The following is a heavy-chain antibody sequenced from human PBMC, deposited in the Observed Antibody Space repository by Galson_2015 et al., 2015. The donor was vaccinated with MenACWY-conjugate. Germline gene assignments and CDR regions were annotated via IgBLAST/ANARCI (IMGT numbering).Heavy chain of an antibody. D-gene: IGHD2-2*01. J-gene: IGHJ5*02. CDR3: ARDKVVPAALDWFDP. CDR2: IYYSGST. V-gene: IGHV4-39*07. CDR1: GDSISSSSYY. Sequence: TLSLTCTVSGDSISSSSYYWGWIRQPPGKGLEWIGSIYYSGSTYYNPSLKSRVTISVDTSKNQFSLKLSSVTAADTAVYYCARDKVVPAALDWFDPWGQGTLVTVSS.